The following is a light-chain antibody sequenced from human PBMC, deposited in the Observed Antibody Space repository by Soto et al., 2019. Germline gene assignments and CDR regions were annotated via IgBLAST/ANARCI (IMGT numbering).Light chain of an antibody. J-gene: IGKJ1*01. CDR2: GAS. V-gene: IGKV3-15*01. CDR1: QSISTT. Sequence: EIVLTQSPGTLSLSPGERATLSCRASQSISTTFLVWYQQRPGQAPRLLIYGASTRATGIPVRFSGSGSGTEFTLTISGLQSEDFALYYCQHYNNWPPWTFGQGTKVEIK. CDR3: QHYNNWPPWT.